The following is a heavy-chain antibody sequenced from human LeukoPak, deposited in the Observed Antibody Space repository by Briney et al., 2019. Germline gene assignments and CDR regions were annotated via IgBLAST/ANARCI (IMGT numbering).Heavy chain of an antibody. Sequence: ASVKVSXKASGYTFTSYGISWVRQAPGQGLEWIGWISAYNGNTNYAQKLQGRVTMTTDTSTSTAYMELRSLRSDDTAVYYCARITYCSSTSCYTGDAFDIWGQGTMVTVSS. CDR2: ISAYNGNT. CDR1: GYTFTSYG. D-gene: IGHD2-2*02. CDR3: ARITYCSSTSCYTGDAFDI. J-gene: IGHJ3*02. V-gene: IGHV1-18*01.